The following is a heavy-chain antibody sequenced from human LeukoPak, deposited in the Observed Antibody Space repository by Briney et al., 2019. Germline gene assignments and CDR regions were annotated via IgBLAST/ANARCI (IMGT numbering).Heavy chain of an antibody. CDR1: GGSISSYS. J-gene: IGHJ4*02. V-gene: IGHV4-59*01. CDR3: ARSRDGYNPFFDY. CDR2: IYYSGTT. Sequence: PSETLSLTCTVSGGSISSYSWSWIRQPPGKGLERIGYIYYSGTTNYNPSLKSRVTISVDTSKNQFSLKLSSVTAADTAVYYCARSRDGYNPFFDYWGQGTLVTVSS. D-gene: IGHD5-24*01.